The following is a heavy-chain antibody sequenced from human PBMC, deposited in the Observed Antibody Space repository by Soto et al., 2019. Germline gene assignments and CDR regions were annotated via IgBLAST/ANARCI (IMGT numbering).Heavy chain of an antibody. Sequence: GASVKVSCKASGYTFTSYAMHWVRQAPGQRLEWMGWINADNGNTKYSQKFQGRVTITRGTSASTAYMELSSLRSEDTAVYYCARDPHDYDFWSGYSHNWFDPWGQGTLVTVSS. CDR3: ARDPHDYDFWSGYSHNWFDP. CDR2: INADNGNT. D-gene: IGHD3-3*01. CDR1: GYTFTSYA. V-gene: IGHV1-3*01. J-gene: IGHJ5*02.